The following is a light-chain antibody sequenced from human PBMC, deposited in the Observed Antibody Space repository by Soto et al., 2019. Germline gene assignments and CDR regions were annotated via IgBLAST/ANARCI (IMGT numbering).Light chain of an antibody. CDR3: QQYNSWPIT. Sequence: EVLMTQSPDTLYVSPGERVTLSCRASQSVSDNLAWYQQKPGQGPRLLVYRASTRTLGIPARFSGSEYGTEFTLTISSLQSEDFAVYYCQQYNSWPITFGQGTRLEIK. V-gene: IGKV3-15*01. J-gene: IGKJ5*01. CDR1: QSVSDN. CDR2: RAS.